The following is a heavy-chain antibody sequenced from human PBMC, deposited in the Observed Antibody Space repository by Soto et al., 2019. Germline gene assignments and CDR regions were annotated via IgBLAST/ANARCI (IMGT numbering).Heavy chain of an antibody. CDR2: IYYSGST. Sequence: SETLSLSCTVSGGSISSGGYYWSWTRQHPGKGLEWIGYIYYSGSTYYNPSLKSRVTISVDTSKNQFSLKLSSVTAADTAVYYVVRGPVTTVTYIDYWGQGTLVTVAS. V-gene: IGHV4-31*03. D-gene: IGHD4-17*01. J-gene: IGHJ4*02. CDR3: VRGPVTTVTYIDY. CDR1: GGSISSGGYY.